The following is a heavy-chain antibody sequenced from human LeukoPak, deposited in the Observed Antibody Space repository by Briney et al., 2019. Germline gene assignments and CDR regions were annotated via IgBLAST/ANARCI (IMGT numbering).Heavy chain of an antibody. CDR1: GGSFSGYY. Sequence: SETLSLTCAVYGGSFSGYYWSWIRQPPRKGLEWIGEINHSGSTNYNPSLKSRVTISVDTSKNQFSLKLSSVTAADTAVYYCAISSGWRSYYFDYWGQGTLVTVSS. CDR2: INHSGST. CDR3: AISSGWRSYYFDY. J-gene: IGHJ4*02. V-gene: IGHV4-34*01. D-gene: IGHD6-19*01.